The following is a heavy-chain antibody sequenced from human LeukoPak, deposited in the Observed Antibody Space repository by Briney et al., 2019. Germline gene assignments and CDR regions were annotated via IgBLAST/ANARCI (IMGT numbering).Heavy chain of an antibody. CDR2: ISYDGSNK. CDR1: GFTFSSYA. V-gene: IGHV3-30-3*01. CDR3: ATSTTSFDY. Sequence: GGSLRLSCAASGFTFSSYAMHWVRQAPGKGLEWVAVISYDGSNKYYADSVKGRFTISRDNSKNTLYLQMNSLRAEDTAIYYCATSTTSFDYWGQGSLVTVSS. J-gene: IGHJ4*02.